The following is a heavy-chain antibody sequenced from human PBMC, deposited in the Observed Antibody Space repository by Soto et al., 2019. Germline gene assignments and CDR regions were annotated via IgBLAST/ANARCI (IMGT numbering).Heavy chain of an antibody. CDR2: ISGSGGST. Sequence: GGSLRLSCAASGFTFSSYAMSWVRQAPGKGLEWVSAISGSGGSTYYADSVKGRFTISRDNSKNTLYLQMNSLRAEDTAVYYCAKAPKLALAARLAYFDYWGQGTMVTVSS. CDR3: AKAPKLALAARLAYFDY. V-gene: IGHV3-23*01. J-gene: IGHJ4*02. D-gene: IGHD6-6*01. CDR1: GFTFSSYA.